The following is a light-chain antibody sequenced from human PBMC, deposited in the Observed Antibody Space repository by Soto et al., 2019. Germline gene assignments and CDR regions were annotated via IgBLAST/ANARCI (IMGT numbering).Light chain of an antibody. V-gene: IGLV2-14*01. CDR2: EVS. J-gene: IGLJ1*01. CDR1: SSDVGGYNY. Sequence: QAVVTQPASVSGSPGQSITISCTGTSSDVGGYNYVSWYQQHPGKAPKLMIYEVSNRPSGVSLRFSGSRSGNTASLTISGLQAEDEADYFCSAYTISSSLVFGTGTKLTVL. CDR3: SAYTISSSLV.